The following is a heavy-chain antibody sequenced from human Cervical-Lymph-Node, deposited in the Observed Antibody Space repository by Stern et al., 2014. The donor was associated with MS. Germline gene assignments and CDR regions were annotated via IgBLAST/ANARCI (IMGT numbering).Heavy chain of an antibody. Sequence: QLQLQESGPGLVKPSETLSLTCTVSGGSISTSNYYWGWIRQPPGKGLEWIGSIYYSGSTYYNPSLKSRVTIFVDTSKNQFSPKVSSVTAADTAVYYCARLGVRWFEDLYWGQGTLVTVSS. D-gene: IGHD3-10*01. CDR3: ARLGVRWFEDLY. V-gene: IGHV4-39*01. J-gene: IGHJ4*02. CDR2: IYYSGST. CDR1: GGSISTSNYY.